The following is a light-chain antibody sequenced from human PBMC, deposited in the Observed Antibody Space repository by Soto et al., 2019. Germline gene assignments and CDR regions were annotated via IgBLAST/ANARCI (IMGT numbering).Light chain of an antibody. J-gene: IGKJ1*01. CDR1: QSVGTI. CDR2: GAS. V-gene: IGKV3-15*01. Sequence: EIVMTQYPATLSVSPGDRGTLSCRASQSVGTILAWYQQKPGQAPRLLISGASTRATGIPARFSGSGSGTEFTLTISSLQSEDFAVYYCQQYNNWPQTFGQGTKVEIK. CDR3: QQYNNWPQT.